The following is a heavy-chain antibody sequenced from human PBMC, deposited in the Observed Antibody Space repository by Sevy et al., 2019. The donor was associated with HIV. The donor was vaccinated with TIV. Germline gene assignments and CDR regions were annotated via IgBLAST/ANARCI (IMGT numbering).Heavy chain of an antibody. J-gene: IGHJ4*02. CDR3: ARRGSSSSWSHFDY. CDR2: MNQHGSEK. CDR1: GFTFSTYA. D-gene: IGHD6-13*01. Sequence: GGSLRLSCAASGFTFSTYAMNWVRQAPGEGLEWVANMNQHGSEKYYVDSVKGRFTISRDDAKNSVYLQMNSLRAEDTAVYYCARRGSSSSWSHFDYWGQGTLVTVSS. V-gene: IGHV3-7*01.